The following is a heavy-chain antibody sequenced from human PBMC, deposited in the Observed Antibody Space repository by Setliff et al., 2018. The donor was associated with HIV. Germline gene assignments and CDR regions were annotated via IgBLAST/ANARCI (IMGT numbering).Heavy chain of an antibody. D-gene: IGHD5-18*01. CDR1: GFIFSSYA. Sequence: GGSLRLSCAASGFIFSSYAMHWVRQAPGKGLEWVAVTSYDGGDKYYADSVKGRFTISRDNSVNTLFLQIISLRVEDTAVYYCASILSYGKEGLSDFWGQGTLVTVSS. CDR3: ASILSYGKEGLSDF. CDR2: TSYDGGDK. J-gene: IGHJ4*02. V-gene: IGHV3-30*04.